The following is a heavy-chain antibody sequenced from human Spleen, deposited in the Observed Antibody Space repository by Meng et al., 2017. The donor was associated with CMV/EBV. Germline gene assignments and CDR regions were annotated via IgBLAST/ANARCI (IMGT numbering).Heavy chain of an antibody. Sequence: FTFSSYSMNWVRQAPGKGLEWVSYISSSSSYIYYANSVKGRFTISRDNAKNSLYLQMNSLRAEDTAVYYCARDPSVITMIDQNWFDPWGQGTLVTVSS. CDR3: ARDPSVITMIDQNWFDP. CDR1: FTFSSYS. D-gene: IGHD3-22*01. V-gene: IGHV3-21*01. CDR2: ISSSSSYI. J-gene: IGHJ5*02.